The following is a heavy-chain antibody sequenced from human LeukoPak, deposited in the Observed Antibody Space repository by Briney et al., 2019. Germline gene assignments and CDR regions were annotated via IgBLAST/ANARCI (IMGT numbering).Heavy chain of an antibody. J-gene: IGHJ4*02. D-gene: IGHD3-10*01. V-gene: IGHV4-4*07. CDR2: IYTSGST. CDR3: AREDYYGTNFDY. Sequence: SETLSLTCTVSGGSITIYYWSWLRQPAGKGLEWVGRIYTSGSTNYNPSLKSRVTMSVDTSKNHFSLTLNSVTAADTAVYYCAREDYYGTNFDYWGQGTLVTVSS. CDR1: GGSITIYY.